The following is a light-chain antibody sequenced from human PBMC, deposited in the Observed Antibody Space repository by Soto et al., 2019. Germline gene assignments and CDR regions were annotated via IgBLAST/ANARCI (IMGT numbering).Light chain of an antibody. Sequence: EIVMTQSPATLSMSPGQRGTLSCRASQSVSSNLAWYQQKPGQAPRLLIYGASTRATGIPARFSGSGSGTEFTLTITSLQSEDFAVYYCQQYNNWPKTFGQGTKVEIK. J-gene: IGKJ1*01. CDR1: QSVSSN. CDR3: QQYNNWPKT. V-gene: IGKV3-15*01. CDR2: GAS.